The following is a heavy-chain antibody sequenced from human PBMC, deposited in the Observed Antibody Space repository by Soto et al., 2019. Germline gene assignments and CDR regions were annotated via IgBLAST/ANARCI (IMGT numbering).Heavy chain of an antibody. V-gene: IGHV1-18*01. CDR1: GYTFTSYG. CDR2: ISAYNGNT. Sequence: QVQLVQSGAEVKKPGASVKVSCKASGYTFTSYGISWVRQAPGQGLEWMGWISAYNGNTNYAQKLQGRVTMTTDTPTSTAYMELRSLRSDDTAVYYCARDEEGGSYYLDRETGDYWGQGTLVTVSS. J-gene: IGHJ4*02. CDR3: ARDEEGGSYYLDRETGDY. D-gene: IGHD1-26*01.